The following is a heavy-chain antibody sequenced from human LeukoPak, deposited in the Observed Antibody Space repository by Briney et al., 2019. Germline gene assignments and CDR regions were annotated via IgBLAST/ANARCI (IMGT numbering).Heavy chain of an antibody. J-gene: IGHJ6*02. V-gene: IGHV4-39*01. CDR3: VRIYCTSTSCYGDSYYGMDV. D-gene: IGHD2-2*01. Sequence: PSETLSLTCTVSGDSISSSRHSWGWIRQPPGKGLEWIGSISYSGSTYYNPSLKTRVTMSVDTSENQFSLKLSSVTAADSTVYYCVRIYCTSTSCYGDSYYGMDVWGPGTTVTVSS. CDR1: GDSISSSRHS. CDR2: ISYSGST.